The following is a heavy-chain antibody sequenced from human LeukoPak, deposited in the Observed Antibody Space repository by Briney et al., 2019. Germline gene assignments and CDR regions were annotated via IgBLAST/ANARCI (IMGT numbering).Heavy chain of an antibody. V-gene: IGHV1-24*01. CDR2: FDPEDGET. CDR1: GYTLTELS. CDR3: ATDPIYVGAKRMNWFDP. D-gene: IGHD1-26*01. Sequence: ASVTVSCKVSGYTLTELSMHWVRQAPGKGLEWMGGFDPEDGETIYAQKFQGRVTMTEDTSTDTAYMELSSLRSEDTAVYYCATDPIYVGAKRMNWFDPWGQGTLVTVSS. J-gene: IGHJ5*02.